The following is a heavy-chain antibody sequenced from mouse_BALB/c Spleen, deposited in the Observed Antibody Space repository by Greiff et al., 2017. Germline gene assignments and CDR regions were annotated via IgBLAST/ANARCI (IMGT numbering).Heavy chain of an antibody. CDR3: STGTVFDY. CDR2: IRLKSNNYAT. J-gene: IGHJ2*01. D-gene: IGHD4-1*02. V-gene: IGHV6-6*02. CDR1: GFTFSNYW. Sequence: EVMLVESGGGLVQPGGSMKLSCVASGFTFSNYWMNWVRQSPEKGLEWVAEIRLKSNNYATHYAESVKGRFTISRDDSKSSVYLQMNNLRAEDTGIYYCSTGTVFDYWGQGTTLTVSS.